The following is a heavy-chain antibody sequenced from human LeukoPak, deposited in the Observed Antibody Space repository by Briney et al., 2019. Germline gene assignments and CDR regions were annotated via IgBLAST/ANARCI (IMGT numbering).Heavy chain of an antibody. CDR1: GGSFSGYY. CDR2: INHSGST. Sequence: PSETLSLTCAVYGGSFSGYYWSWIRQPSGKGLEWIGEINHSGSTNYNPSLKSRVTISVDTSKNQFSLKLSSVTAADTAVYYCARGRYYGSGSYYNYWGQGTLVTVSS. D-gene: IGHD3-10*01. J-gene: IGHJ4*02. V-gene: IGHV4-34*01. CDR3: ARGRYYGSGSYYNY.